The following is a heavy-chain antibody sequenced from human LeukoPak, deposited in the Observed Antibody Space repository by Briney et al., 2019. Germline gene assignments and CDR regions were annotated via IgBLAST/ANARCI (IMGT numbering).Heavy chain of an antibody. J-gene: IGHJ4*02. CDR1: GFTFSSYA. V-gene: IGHV3-30*04. CDR2: ISYDGSNK. D-gene: IGHD1-26*01. CDR3: ARDDGSYSRSPGFDY. Sequence: PGGSLRLSCAASGFTFSSYAMHWVRQAPGKGLEWVAVISYDGSNKYYADSVKGRFTISRDNSKNTLYLQMNSLRAEDTAVYYCARDDGSYSRSPGFDYWGQGTLVTVSS.